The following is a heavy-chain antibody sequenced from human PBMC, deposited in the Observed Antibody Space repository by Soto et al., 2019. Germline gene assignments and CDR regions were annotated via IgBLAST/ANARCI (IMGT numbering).Heavy chain of an antibody. CDR1: GFTFSSYW. Sequence: PGGSLRLSCAASGFTFSSYWMHWVRQAPGKGLVWVSRINSDGSSTYYANSVKGRFTISRDNAKNTLYPQMNSLRAEDTAVYYCATAVPFHYWGQGTLVTSPQ. D-gene: IGHD2-2*01. CDR3: ATAVPFHY. J-gene: IGHJ4*02. V-gene: IGHV3-74*01. CDR2: INSDGSST.